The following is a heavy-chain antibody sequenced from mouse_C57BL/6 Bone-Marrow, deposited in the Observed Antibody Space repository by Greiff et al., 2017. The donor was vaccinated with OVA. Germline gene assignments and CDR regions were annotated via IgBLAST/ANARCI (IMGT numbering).Heavy chain of an antibody. V-gene: IGHV1-82*01. CDR3: ARHEDGYYASYFDY. CDR1: GYAFSSSW. CDR2: IYPGDGDT. D-gene: IGHD2-3*01. J-gene: IGHJ2*01. Sequence: VQLQQSGPELVKPGASVKISCKASGYAFSSSWMNWVKQRPGKGLEWIGRIYPGDGDTNYNGKFKGKATLTAYKSSSTAYMQLSRLTSEDSAVYFGARHEDGYYASYFDYWGQGTTLTVSS.